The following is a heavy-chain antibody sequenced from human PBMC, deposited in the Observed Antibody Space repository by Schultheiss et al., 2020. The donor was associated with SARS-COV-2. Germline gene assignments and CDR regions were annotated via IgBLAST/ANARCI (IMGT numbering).Heavy chain of an antibody. CDR2: IIPILGIA. CDR3: ARDGPDYGDYVPYYYYGMDV. D-gene: IGHD4-17*01. V-gene: IGHV1-69*04. Sequence: SVKVSCKASGGTFSSYAISWVRQAPGQGLEWMGRIIPILGIANYAQKFQGRVTITADKSTSTAYMELSSLRSEDTAVYYCARDGPDYGDYVPYYYYGMDVWGKGTTVTVSS. J-gene: IGHJ6*04. CDR1: GGTFSSYA.